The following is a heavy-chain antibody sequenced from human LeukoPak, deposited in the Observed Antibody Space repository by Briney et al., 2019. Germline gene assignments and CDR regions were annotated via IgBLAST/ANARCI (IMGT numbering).Heavy chain of an antibody. CDR3: ARDRLDIPVAGKKGRPYNYGMDV. J-gene: IGHJ6*02. CDR2: ISSSGSTI. D-gene: IGHD6-19*01. V-gene: IGHV3-48*03. Sequence: GGSLRLSCAASGFTFSSYEMNWVRQAPGKGLEWVSYISSSGSTIYYADTVRGRFTISRDNAKNSLYLQMNSLRAEDTAVYYCARDRLDIPVAGKKGRPYNYGMDVWGQGTTVTVSS. CDR1: GFTFSSYE.